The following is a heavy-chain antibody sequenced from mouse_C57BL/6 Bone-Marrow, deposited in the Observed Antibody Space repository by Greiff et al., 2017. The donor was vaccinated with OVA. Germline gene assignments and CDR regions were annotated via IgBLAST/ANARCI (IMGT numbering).Heavy chain of an antibody. V-gene: IGHV1-26*01. CDR2: INPNNGGT. CDR1: GYTFTDYY. J-gene: IGHJ4*01. Sequence: EVKLQQSGPELVKPGASVKISCKASGYTFTDYYMNWVKQSHGKSLEWIGDINPNNGGTSYNQKFKGKATLTVDKSSSTAYMELRSLTSEDSAVYYCARVLYYYAMDYWGQGTSVTVSS. CDR3: ARVLYYYAMDY. D-gene: IGHD1-1*01.